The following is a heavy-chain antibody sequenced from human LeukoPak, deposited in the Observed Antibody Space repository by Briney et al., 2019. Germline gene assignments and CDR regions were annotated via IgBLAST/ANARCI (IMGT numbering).Heavy chain of an antibody. Sequence: SETLSLTCSVFGGSISGYYWNRVRQPAGKGVEWIGRIYSSGSTHDNPSLKSRVTMSVDTSNNQVFLRMTSVTAADTAVYYCARQDSKVGAYTGPYYFDYWGQGTLVTVSS. CDR1: GGSISGYY. V-gene: IGHV4-4*07. CDR2: IYSSGST. J-gene: IGHJ4*02. CDR3: ARQDSKVGAYTGPYYFDY. D-gene: IGHD1-26*01.